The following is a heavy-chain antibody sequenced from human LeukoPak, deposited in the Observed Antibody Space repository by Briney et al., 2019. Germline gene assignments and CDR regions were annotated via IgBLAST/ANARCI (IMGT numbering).Heavy chain of an antibody. CDR1: GGSISTSSYY. CDR2: IYYGGTT. Sequence: SETLSLTCTVSGGSISTSSYYWGWIRQPPGKGLEWIGSIYYGGTTYYNPSLKSRVSTSVDTSESQFSLKLSSVTAADTALYYCTRGLPRANDAFDIWGRGTMVTVSS. V-gene: IGHV4-39*01. CDR3: TRGLPRANDAFDI. J-gene: IGHJ3*02.